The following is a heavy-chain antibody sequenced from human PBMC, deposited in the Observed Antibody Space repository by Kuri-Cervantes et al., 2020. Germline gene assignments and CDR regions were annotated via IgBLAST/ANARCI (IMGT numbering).Heavy chain of an antibody. D-gene: IGHD6-19*01. J-gene: IGHJ3*02. V-gene: IGHV1-69*05. CDR3: ARAPFGAEQWRTDGAFDI. CDR2: IIPIFGTA. CDR1: GGTFSSDA. Sequence: SVKVSCKASGGTFSSDAVSWVRQAPRQGLEWMGWIIPIFGTANYAQKFQGRVTITTDESTSTAYMELSSLRSEDTAVYYCARAPFGAEQWRTDGAFDIWGQGTMVTVSS.